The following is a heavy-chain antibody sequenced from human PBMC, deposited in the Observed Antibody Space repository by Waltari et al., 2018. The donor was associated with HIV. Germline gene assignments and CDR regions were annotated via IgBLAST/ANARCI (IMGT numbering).Heavy chain of an antibody. V-gene: IGHV3-33*01. CDR3: ARHPTPFTGYNSFDY. J-gene: IGHJ4*02. D-gene: IGHD5-12*01. CDR2: IWFDGVNK. Sequence: QVQLVESGGGVVQPGRSLRLSCAASGFTFSSYGMHWVRQAPGKGLDWVAVIWFDGVNKYYADSVKGRFTISRDNSKNTLYLQMNSRRAEDTAVYYCARHPTPFTGYNSFDYWGQGTLVTVSS. CDR1: GFTFSSYG.